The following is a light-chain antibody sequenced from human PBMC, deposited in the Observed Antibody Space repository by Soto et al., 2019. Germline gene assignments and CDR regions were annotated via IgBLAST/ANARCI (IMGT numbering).Light chain of an antibody. J-gene: IGKJ4*01. V-gene: IGKV1-5*01. Sequence: DIQMTQSPATLSASVGDRVTITCRASQSVRSWLAWYQQKPGTAPKLLIFDASRLESGVPSRFSGSASGTEFTPTISSLQPDDFATYYCQQYDNYPLTFGGGTKVEIK. CDR1: QSVRSW. CDR3: QQYDNYPLT. CDR2: DAS.